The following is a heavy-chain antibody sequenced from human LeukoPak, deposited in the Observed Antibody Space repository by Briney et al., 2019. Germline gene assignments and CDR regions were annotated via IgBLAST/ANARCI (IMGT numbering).Heavy chain of an antibody. Sequence: SETLSLTCAVYGGSFSGYYWSWIRQPPGKGLEWIGEINHSGSTNYNPSLKSRVTISVDTSKNQFSLKLSSVTAADTAVYYCARYYYGSGSYLGTDYWGQGTLVTVSS. J-gene: IGHJ4*02. CDR1: GGSFSGYY. CDR2: INHSGST. D-gene: IGHD3-10*01. CDR3: ARYYYGSGSYLGTDY. V-gene: IGHV4-34*01.